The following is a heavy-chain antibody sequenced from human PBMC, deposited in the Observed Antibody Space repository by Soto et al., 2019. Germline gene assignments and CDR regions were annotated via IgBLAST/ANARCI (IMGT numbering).Heavy chain of an antibody. D-gene: IGHD3-10*01. V-gene: IGHV3-53*01. J-gene: IGHJ4*02. CDR2: IYDGGST. CDR1: GFTVRSNY. CDR3: ARERLYGPASA. Sequence: VGSLRLSCGVSGFTVRSNYMSWVRQAPGKGLEWVSVIYDGGSTSYADSVKGRFTISRDNSKNTVYLQMNSLRAEDTAVYFCARERLYGPASAWGQGTLVTVSS.